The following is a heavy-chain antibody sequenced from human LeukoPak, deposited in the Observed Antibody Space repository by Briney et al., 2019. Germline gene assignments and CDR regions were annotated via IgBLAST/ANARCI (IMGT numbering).Heavy chain of an antibody. CDR2: IKSKIDGGTT. D-gene: IGHD3-10*01. J-gene: IGHJ4*02. CDR1: GFTFSSYA. Sequence: GGSLRLSCAASGFTFSSYAMSWVRQAPGKGLEWVGLIKSKIDGGTTDYAAPVKGRFTISRDESRDTLYLQMNSLRAEDTAIYFCTTGGHYYGDWGQGTLVTVSS. CDR3: TTGGHYYGD. V-gene: IGHV3-15*01.